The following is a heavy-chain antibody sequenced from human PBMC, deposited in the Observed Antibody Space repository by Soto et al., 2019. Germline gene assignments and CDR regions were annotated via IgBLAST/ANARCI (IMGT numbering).Heavy chain of an antibody. V-gene: IGHV4-34*01. CDR1: GGSFSGFF. CDR3: ARGRDGSGNYANPWFDP. J-gene: IGHJ5*02. D-gene: IGHD3-10*01. Sequence: PSETLPLTCDLYGGSFSGFFWNWIRQTPGKGLEWLGEINHSGSANYNPSLRSRLTISLDTSKNQFSLKVNSVTAADTAVYYCARGRDGSGNYANPWFDPWGQGTLVTVSS. CDR2: INHSGSA.